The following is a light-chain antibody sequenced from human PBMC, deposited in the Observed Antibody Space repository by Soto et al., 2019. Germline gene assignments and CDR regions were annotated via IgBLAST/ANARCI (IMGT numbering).Light chain of an antibody. J-gene: IGKJ3*01. CDR1: QGISNS. Sequence: DIQMTQSPSSLSASLGDTVTISCRASQGISNSLAWFQQKPGRVPQFLIYAASTLQPGVPPRFSGSGSGTDFTLIISSLQSVDVATYYCQNYNCAPLTFGPGTRVDLK. V-gene: IGKV1-27*01. CDR2: AAS. CDR3: QNYNCAPLT.